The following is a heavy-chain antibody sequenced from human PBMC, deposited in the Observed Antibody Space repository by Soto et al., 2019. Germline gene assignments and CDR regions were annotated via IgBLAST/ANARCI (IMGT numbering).Heavy chain of an antibody. Sequence: GGSLRLSCAASGFTFSDYYMSWIRQAPGKGLEWVSYISSASSTIYYADSVRGRFTISRDNAKNSLYLQMNSPRAEDTAVYYCASKQLLLGDGFDIWGQGXMVTV. CDR1: GFTFSDYY. J-gene: IGHJ3*02. CDR2: ISSASSTI. D-gene: IGHD2-2*01. V-gene: IGHV3-11*01. CDR3: ASKQLLLGDGFDI.